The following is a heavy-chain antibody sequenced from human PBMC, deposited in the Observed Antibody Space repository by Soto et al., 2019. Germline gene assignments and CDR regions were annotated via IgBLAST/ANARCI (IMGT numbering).Heavy chain of an antibody. CDR1: GGSISSGGYS. J-gene: IGHJ3*02. V-gene: IGHV4-30-2*01. Sequence: TSETLSLTCAVSGGSISSGGYSWSWIRQPPGKGLEWIGYIYHSGSTYYNPSLKSRVTISVDRSKNQFSLKLSSVTAADTAVYYCARGSYYYDSSVYYLYVFDIGGKGKMVTVS. CDR3: ARGSYYYDSSVYYLYVFDI. D-gene: IGHD3-22*01. CDR2: IYHSGST.